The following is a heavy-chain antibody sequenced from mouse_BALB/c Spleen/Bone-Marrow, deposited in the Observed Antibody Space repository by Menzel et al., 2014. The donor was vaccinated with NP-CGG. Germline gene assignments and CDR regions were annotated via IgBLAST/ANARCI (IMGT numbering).Heavy chain of an antibody. CDR2: INTNGGDT. CDR3: ARGYDYSSWFAY. Sequence: EVQLQESGGGLVQPGGSLKLSCAASGFTFSNYGMSWVRQTPDKRLEFVATINTNGGDTYYPDSVKGRFTISRDNAKNTLYLQMSSLKSEDTAMYYCARGYDYSSWFAYWGQGTLVTVSA. V-gene: IGHV5-6-3*01. CDR1: GFTFSNYG. D-gene: IGHD2-4*01. J-gene: IGHJ3*01.